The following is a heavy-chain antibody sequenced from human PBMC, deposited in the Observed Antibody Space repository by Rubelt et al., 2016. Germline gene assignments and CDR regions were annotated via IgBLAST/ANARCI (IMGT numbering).Heavy chain of an antibody. CDR1: GYTFTSYG. V-gene: IGHV1-18*01. CDR3: ARVMITFGGVIEVGWFDP. D-gene: IGHD3-16*02. CDR2: ISAYTGNT. Sequence: QVQLVQSGAEVKKPGASVKVSCKASGYTFTSYGISWVRQAPGQGLEWMGWISAYTGNTNYAQKLQARCTMTTAVATSTPYMELGGLRSAATAVFYCARVMITFGGVIEVGWFDPWGQGTLVTVSS. J-gene: IGHJ5*02.